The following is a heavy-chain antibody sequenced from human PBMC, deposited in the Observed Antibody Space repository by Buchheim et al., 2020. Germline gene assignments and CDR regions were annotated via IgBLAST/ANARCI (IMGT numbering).Heavy chain of an antibody. CDR2: ITSKTDGGTT. J-gene: IGHJ5*02. D-gene: IGHD2-15*01. V-gene: IGHV3-15*01. Sequence: EVQLVESGGGLVKPGGSLRLSCAASGFTFSNAWMSWVRQAPGKGLEWVGRITSKTDGGTTDYAAPVKGRFTISRDDSKNTLYLQMNSLKTEDTAVYYCTTGGSWGQGTL. CDR3: TTGGS. CDR1: GFTFSNAW.